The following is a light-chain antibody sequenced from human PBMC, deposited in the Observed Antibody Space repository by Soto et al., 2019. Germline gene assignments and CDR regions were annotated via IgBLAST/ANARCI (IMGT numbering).Light chain of an antibody. CDR1: SSDVGGYKY. CDR3: SSYSGSSTLV. CDR2: EVS. Sequence: ALTQPASVSGSPGQSITIACTGTSSDVGGYKYVSWYQQHPGKAPKLMIYEVSNRPSGVSNRFSGSKSGNTASLTISGLQAEDEADYYCSSYSGSSTLVFGTGTKVTVL. V-gene: IGLV2-14*01. J-gene: IGLJ1*01.